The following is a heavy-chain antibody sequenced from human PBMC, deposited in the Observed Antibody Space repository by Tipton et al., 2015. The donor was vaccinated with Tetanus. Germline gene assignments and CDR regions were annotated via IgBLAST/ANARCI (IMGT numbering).Heavy chain of an antibody. D-gene: IGHD3-10*01. J-gene: IGHJ6*02. CDR2: ITGTTTTI. V-gene: IGHV3-48*02. CDR1: GFTFSRNS. CDR3: ARVSLGVYGMDV. Sequence: SLRLSCVASGFTFSRNSIIWARQAPGKGLEWISYITGTTTTISYADSVQGRFTISRDNAKNSVYLQMSGLTDDDTAVYYCARVSLGVYGMDVWGQGTTVTVSS.